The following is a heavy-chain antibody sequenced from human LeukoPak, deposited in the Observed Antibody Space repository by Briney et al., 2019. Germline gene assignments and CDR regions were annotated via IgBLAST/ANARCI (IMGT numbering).Heavy chain of an antibody. D-gene: IGHD2-2*02. Sequence: PSETLSLTCAVYGGSFSGYYWSWIRQPPGKGLEWIGEINHSGSTNYNPSLKSRVTISVDTSKNQFSLKLSSVTAADTAVYYCARLNPSPRYCSSTSCYRYYYYMDVWGKGTTVTVSS. CDR3: ARLNPSPRYCSSTSCYRYYYYMDV. CDR2: INHSGST. J-gene: IGHJ6*03. CDR1: GGSFSGYY. V-gene: IGHV4-34*01.